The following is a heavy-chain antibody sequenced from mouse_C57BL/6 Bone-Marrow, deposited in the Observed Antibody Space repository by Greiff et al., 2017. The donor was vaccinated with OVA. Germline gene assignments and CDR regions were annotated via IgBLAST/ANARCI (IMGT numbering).Heavy chain of an antibody. V-gene: IGHV8-12*01. CDR2: TYWDDDK. CDR1: GFSLSTSGMG. Sequence: QVTLKESGPGILQPSQTLSLTCSFSGFSLSTSGMGVSWIRQPSGKGLEWLAHTYWDDDKRYNPSLKSRLTISKDTSSNQVFLKITSVDTGDTATYYCARRARTDYAMDYWGQGTSVTVSS. J-gene: IGHJ4*01. CDR3: ARRARTDYAMDY. D-gene: IGHD3-3*01.